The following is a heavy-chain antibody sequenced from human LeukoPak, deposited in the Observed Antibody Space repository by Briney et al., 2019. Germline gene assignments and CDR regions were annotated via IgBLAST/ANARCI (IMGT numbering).Heavy chain of an antibody. V-gene: IGHV4-30-4*08. D-gene: IGHD3-22*01. Sequence: SETLSLTCTVSGGSISSGDYYCSWIRQPPGKGLEWIGYIYYSGSIYYNSSLKSRVTISLDTSKNQFSLKLSSVTAADTAVYYCASRTYYYDSSGPFNWFDPWGQGTLVTVSS. J-gene: IGHJ5*02. CDR1: GGSISSGDYY. CDR2: IYYSGSI. CDR3: ASRTYYYDSSGPFNWFDP.